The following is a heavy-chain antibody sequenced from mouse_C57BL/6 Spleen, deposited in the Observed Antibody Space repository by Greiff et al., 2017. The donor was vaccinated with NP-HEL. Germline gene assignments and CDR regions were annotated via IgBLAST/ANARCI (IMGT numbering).Heavy chain of an antibody. CDR3: VRGVGLDY. CDR2: IRSKSNNYAT. V-gene: IGHV10-1*01. CDR1: GFSFNTYA. J-gene: IGHJ2*01. D-gene: IGHD1-1*01. Sequence: DVKLVESGGGLVQPKGSLKLSCAASGFSFNTYAMNWVRQAPGKGLEWVARIRSKSNNYATYYADSVKDRFTISRDDSESILYLQMNNLKTEDTAMYYCVRGVGLDYWGRGTTLTVSS.